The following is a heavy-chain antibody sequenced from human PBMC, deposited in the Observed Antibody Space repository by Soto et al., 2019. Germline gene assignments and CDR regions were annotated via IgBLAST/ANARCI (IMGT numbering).Heavy chain of an antibody. J-gene: IGHJ4*02. CDR1: GCTFSSYA. CDR2: IIPIFGTA. D-gene: IGHD5-18*01. Sequence: ASVKVSCKASGCTFSSYAISWVRQAPGQGLEWMGGIIPIFGTANYARKFQGRVTITADKSTSTAYMELSSLRSEDTAVYYCARTKKNTADYWGQGTLVTVSS. V-gene: IGHV1-69*06. CDR3: ARTKKNTADY.